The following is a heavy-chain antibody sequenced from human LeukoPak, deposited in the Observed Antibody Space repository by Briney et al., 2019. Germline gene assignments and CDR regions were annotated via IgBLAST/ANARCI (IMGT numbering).Heavy chain of an antibody. Sequence: GGSLRLSCAASGFTFSSFGMHWVRQAPGKGLEWVAVIWYDASNKYYADSVKGRFTISRDNFKNTLYLQMNSLRDDDTAVYYCVRGVGVSRFNYLDSWGQGTLVIVSS. CDR3: VRGVGVSRFNYLDS. CDR2: IWYDASNK. D-gene: IGHD6-13*01. J-gene: IGHJ4*02. V-gene: IGHV3-33*01. CDR1: GFTFSSFG.